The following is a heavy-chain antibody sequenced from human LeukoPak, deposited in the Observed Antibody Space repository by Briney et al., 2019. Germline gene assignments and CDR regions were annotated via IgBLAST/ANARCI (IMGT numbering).Heavy chain of an antibody. J-gene: IGHJ5*02. V-gene: IGHV4-34*01. CDR3: ARGGLLLWFGELRDRGWFDP. D-gene: IGHD3-10*01. Sequence: SETLSLTCAVYGGAFSGYHWSWIRQPPGKGLEWIGEINHSGSTNYNPSLKSRVTISVDTSKNQFSLKLSSVTAADTAVYYCARGGLLLWFGELRDRGWFDPWGQGALVTVSS. CDR1: GGAFSGYH. CDR2: INHSGST.